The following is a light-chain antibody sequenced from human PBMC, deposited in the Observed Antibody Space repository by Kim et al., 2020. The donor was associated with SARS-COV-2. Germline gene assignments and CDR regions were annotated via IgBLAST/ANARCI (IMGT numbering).Light chain of an antibody. CDR2: DVN. CDR3: TSYTISTISETTNYV. Sequence: QSALTQPASVSGSPGQSITISCTGTRSDVGAYNFVSWYQQHPGKAPKLLIYDVNKRPSGVSVRFSGSKSANTASLTISGLQADDEADYYCTSYTISTISETTNYVFGTGTKV. CDR1: RSDVGAYNF. J-gene: IGLJ1*01. V-gene: IGLV2-14*03.